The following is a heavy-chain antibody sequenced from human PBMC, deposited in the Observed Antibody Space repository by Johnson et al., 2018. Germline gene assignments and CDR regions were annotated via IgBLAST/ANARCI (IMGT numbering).Heavy chain of an antibody. CDR3: ARLKSYYYYYMDV. CDR1: GFTFSDYY. CDR2: ISNSGSTI. J-gene: IGHJ6*03. V-gene: IGHV3-11*04. Sequence: QVQLVESGGGLVKPGGSLRLSCAASGFTFSDYYMTWIRQAPGKGLEWVSYISNSGSTIYYADSVKDRFTISRDNAKNSLYLQINSLRAEDTAMYYCARLKSYYYYYMDVWGKGTTVTVSS.